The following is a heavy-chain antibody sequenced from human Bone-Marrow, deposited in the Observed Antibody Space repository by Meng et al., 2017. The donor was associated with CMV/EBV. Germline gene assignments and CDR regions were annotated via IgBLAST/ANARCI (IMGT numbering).Heavy chain of an antibody. CDR2: IHYSGST. D-gene: IGHD3-10*01. Sequence: LRLSCNVSGDSIRSRDYYWSWIRQSPGKGLEWIGYIHYSGSTYYNPSLKSRASISVDTSKDQFSLKLNSVTAADTAVYYCARGGVWFGELAYWGQGAPVTVSS. J-gene: IGHJ4*02. V-gene: IGHV4-30-4*08. CDR1: GDSIRSRDYY. CDR3: ARGGVWFGELAY.